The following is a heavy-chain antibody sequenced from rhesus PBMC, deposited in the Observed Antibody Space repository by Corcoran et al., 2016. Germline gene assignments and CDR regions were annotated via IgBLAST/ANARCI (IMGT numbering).Heavy chain of an antibody. CDR1: GGSIRARYR. CDR3: ARDRDDYGSNYDFDY. Sequence: QVQLQESRPGVWTPSATLSLTCAVSGGSIRARYRWRRLRPPPCPGLEWIGYSYGSSGSTEDNPALKSPATISRDTSKNQFSLKLSSVTAADTAVYYCARDRDDYGSNYDFDYWGQGVLVTVSS. V-gene: IGHV4S10*01. CDR2: SYGSSGST. J-gene: IGHJ4*01. D-gene: IGHD4-29*01.